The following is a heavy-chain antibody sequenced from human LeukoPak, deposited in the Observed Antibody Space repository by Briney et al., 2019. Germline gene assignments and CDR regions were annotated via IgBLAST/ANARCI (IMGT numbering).Heavy chain of an antibody. Sequence: SVKVSCKASGGTFSSYAISWVRQAPGQGLEWMGRIIPILGIANYAQKFQGRVTITADKSTSTAYMELSSLRSEDTAVYYCARAYYGSGSYGDYWGQGTLVTVSS. CDR1: GGTFSSYA. V-gene: IGHV1-69*04. D-gene: IGHD3-10*01. J-gene: IGHJ4*02. CDR3: ARAYYGSGSYGDY. CDR2: IIPILGIA.